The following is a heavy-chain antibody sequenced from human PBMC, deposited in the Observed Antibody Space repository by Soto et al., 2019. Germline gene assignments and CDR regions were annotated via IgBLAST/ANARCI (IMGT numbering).Heavy chain of an antibody. Sequence: SETLSLTCTVSGGSIRSSSYYGGWIRQPPGKGLEWIGSIYYSGSTYYNPSLKSRVTISVDTSKNQFSLKLSSVTAADTAVYYCARHDHGGIVGATPWGNYFDYWGQGTLVTVSS. D-gene: IGHD1-26*01. V-gene: IGHV4-39*01. CDR1: GGSIRSSSYY. CDR3: ARHDHGGIVGATPWGNYFDY. J-gene: IGHJ4*02. CDR2: IYYSGST.